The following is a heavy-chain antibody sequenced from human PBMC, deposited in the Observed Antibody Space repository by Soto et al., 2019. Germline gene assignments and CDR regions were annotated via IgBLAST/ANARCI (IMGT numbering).Heavy chain of an antibody. V-gene: IGHV4-30-4*01. CDR2: IYYSGST. D-gene: IGHD6-19*01. CDR3: ARDQGSGWYAGGDAFDI. Sequence: SETLSLTCTVSGGSISSGDYYWSWIRQPPGKGLEWIGYIYYSGSTYYNPSLKSRVTISVDKSKNQFSLKLSSVTAADTAVYYCARDQGSGWYAGGDAFDIWGQGTMVTVSS. CDR1: GGSISSGDYY. J-gene: IGHJ3*02.